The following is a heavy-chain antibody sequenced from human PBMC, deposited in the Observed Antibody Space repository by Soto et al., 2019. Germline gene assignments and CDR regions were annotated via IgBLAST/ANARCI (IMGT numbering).Heavy chain of an antibody. D-gene: IGHD3-16*01. CDR1: GYTVTSYG. Sequence: QVQLVQSGAEVKKPGASVKVSCKASGYTVTSYGFSWVRQAPGEGLEWMGWINGYTGNTHYAQKIQGRVTMTTDTSTSTAYMELWTLISDDTAVYYCARSWVTGKGGMDVWGQGTTVTVSS. J-gene: IGHJ6*02. CDR3: ARSWVTGKGGMDV. CDR2: INGYTGNT. V-gene: IGHV1-18*01.